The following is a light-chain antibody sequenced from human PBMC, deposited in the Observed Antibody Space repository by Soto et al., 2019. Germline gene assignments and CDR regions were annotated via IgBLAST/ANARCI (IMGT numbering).Light chain of an antibody. V-gene: IGLV2-14*01. Sequence: QSVLTQPASVSGSPGQSITISCTGSSSDVGGYNYVSWYQQYPGKAPKLMIYDVSDRPSGVSNRFSGSKSGNTASLTISGLQAEDEADYYCNSYTTSRTVLFGGGTKVTVL. CDR3: NSYTTSRTVL. CDR1: SSDVGGYNY. CDR2: DVS. J-gene: IGLJ2*01.